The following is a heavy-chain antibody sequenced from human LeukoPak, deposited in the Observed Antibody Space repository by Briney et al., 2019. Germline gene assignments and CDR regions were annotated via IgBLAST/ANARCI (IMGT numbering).Heavy chain of an antibody. CDR2: IKKDGSEK. Sequence: GGSLRLSCAASGFTFSSYEINWVRQAPEKGLEWVANIKKDGSEKYYVDSVKGRFTISRDNVKNSLYLQMNSLRAEDTAVYYCVRDTGDHSVDYWGQGTLVTVSS. CDR3: VRDTGDHSVDY. J-gene: IGHJ4*02. D-gene: IGHD1-14*01. CDR1: GFTFSSYE. V-gene: IGHV3-7*05.